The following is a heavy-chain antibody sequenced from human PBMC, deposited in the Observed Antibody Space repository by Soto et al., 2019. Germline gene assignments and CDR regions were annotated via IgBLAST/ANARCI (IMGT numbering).Heavy chain of an antibody. D-gene: IGHD5-18*01. CDR1: GGSVTNTTYF. CDR3: ARRRYAGYSYGLYWFDP. V-gene: IGHV4-39*01. CDR2: IYYSGTT. J-gene: IGHJ5*02. Sequence: SETLSLTCVVSGGSVTNTTYFWGWIRQPPGKGPEWIGSIYYSGTTYSNPSLKSRLTMSIDTSKNQFSLKLSSVTAADTAVYYCARRRYAGYSYGLYWFDPWGQGALVTVSS.